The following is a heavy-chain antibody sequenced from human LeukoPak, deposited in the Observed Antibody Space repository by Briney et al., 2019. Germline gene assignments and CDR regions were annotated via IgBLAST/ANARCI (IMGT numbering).Heavy chain of an antibody. CDR3: ARGRPINLGGIY. D-gene: IGHD3-9*01. V-gene: IGHV1-8*02. J-gene: IGHJ4*02. CDR1: GYTFTGYY. Sequence: ASVKVSCKASGYTFTGYYMHWVRQAPGQGLEWMGWMNPNSGNTVYAQKFQGRVTMTWDTSISTAYMELSSLRSEDTAVYYCARGRPINLGGIYWGQGTLVTVSS. CDR2: MNPNSGNT.